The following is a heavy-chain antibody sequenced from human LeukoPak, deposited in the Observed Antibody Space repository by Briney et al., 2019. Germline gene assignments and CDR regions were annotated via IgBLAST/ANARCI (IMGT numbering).Heavy chain of an antibody. Sequence: ASVKVSCEVSGYTLTELSMHWVRQAPGKGLEWMGGFDPEDGETIYAQKFQGRVTMTEDTSTDTAYMELSSLRSEDTAVYYCATAYYYGSGSYYNVLLGPNWFDPWGQGTLVTVSS. D-gene: IGHD3-10*01. CDR3: ATAYYYGSGSYYNVLLGPNWFDP. CDR1: GYTLTELS. J-gene: IGHJ5*02. V-gene: IGHV1-24*01. CDR2: FDPEDGET.